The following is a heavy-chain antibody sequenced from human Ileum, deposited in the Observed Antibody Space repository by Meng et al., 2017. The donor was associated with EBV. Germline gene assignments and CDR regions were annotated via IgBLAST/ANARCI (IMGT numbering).Heavy chain of an antibody. J-gene: IGHJ5*02. Sequence: RLQEPGPGLVKPSGTLSLPCAGPGESIISNYWWSWVRQPPGKGLEWIGEIYYNTNTNYNPSLKGRVTMSVDTSQNQFSLTLSSVTAADTAVYFCARKFSVVGSTDGWFDPWGQGTLVTVSS. V-gene: IGHV4-4*02. CDR3: ARKFSVVGSTDGWFDP. D-gene: IGHD2-8*01. CDR2: IYYNTNT. CDR1: GESIISNYW.